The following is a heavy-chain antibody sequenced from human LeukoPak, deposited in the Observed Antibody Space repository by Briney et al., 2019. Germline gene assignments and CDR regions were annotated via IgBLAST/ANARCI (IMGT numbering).Heavy chain of an antibody. D-gene: IGHD5-12*01. V-gene: IGHV4-34*01. J-gene: IGHJ4*02. CDR1: GGSFSGYY. CDR2: INHSGST. Sequence: WETLSLTCAVYGGSFSGYYWSWIRQPPGKGLEWSGEINHSGSTNYNPSLKSRVTISVDTSKNQFSLKLSSVTAADTAVYYCRQTPGYSGYDFAGFDYWGQGTLVTVSS. CDR3: RQTPGYSGYDFAGFDY.